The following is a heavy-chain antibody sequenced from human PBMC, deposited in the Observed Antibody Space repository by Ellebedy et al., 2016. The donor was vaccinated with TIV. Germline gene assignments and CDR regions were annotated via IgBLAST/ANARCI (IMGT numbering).Heavy chain of an antibody. J-gene: IGHJ3*02. V-gene: IGHV3-48*04. CDR1: GFPFSNNS. Sequence: GESLKISCAASGFPFSNNSMNWVGQAPGKGLEWVSYISSTGTTIYYADSVKGRFTISRDNAKISLYMQMNSLTAEDTAVYYCASGAYDIWGQGTMVTVSS. CDR2: ISSTGTTI. CDR3: ASGAYDI.